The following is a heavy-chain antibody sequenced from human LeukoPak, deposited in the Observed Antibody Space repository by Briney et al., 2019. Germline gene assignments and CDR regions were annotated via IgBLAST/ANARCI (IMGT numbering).Heavy chain of an antibody. J-gene: IGHJ4*02. V-gene: IGHV3-7*01. CDR2: IKQDGSEK. Sequence: GGSLRLSCAASGFTFSSYWMSWVRQAPGKGLEWVANIKQDGSEKYYVGSVKGRFTISRDNAKDSLYLQMNSLRAEDTAVYYCASSPPYSSGWRPFDYWGQGTLVTVSS. CDR3: ASSPPYSSGWRPFDY. D-gene: IGHD6-19*01. CDR1: GFTFSSYW.